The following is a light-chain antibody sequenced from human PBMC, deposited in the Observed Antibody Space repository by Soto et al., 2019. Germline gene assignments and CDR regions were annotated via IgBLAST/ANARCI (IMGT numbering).Light chain of an antibody. CDR3: QQRGNWPRT. CDR2: DAS. J-gene: IGKJ1*01. V-gene: IGKV3-11*01. Sequence: EIVLTQSPATLSLSPGERATLSCRASQSVSTYLAWYQQKPGQAPRLLIYDASTRATGIPARFSGSGSGTAFTLTISSLEPEDFAVYYCQQRGNWPRTFGQGTKVEIK. CDR1: QSVSTY.